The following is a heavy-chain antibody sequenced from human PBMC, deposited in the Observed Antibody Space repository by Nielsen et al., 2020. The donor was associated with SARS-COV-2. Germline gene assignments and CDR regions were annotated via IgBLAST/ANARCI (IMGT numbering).Heavy chain of an antibody. V-gene: IGHV3-7*03. CDR1: GFTFSSYW. J-gene: IGHJ3*02. CDR3: ASMISSSWENDAFDI. CDR2: IKQDGSEK. Sequence: GGSLRLSCAASGFTFSSYWMSWVRQAPGKGLEWVANIKQDGSEKYYVDSVKGRFTISRDNAKNSLYLQMNSLRAEDTAVYYCASMISSSWENDAFDIWGQGTMVTVSS. D-gene: IGHD6-13*01.